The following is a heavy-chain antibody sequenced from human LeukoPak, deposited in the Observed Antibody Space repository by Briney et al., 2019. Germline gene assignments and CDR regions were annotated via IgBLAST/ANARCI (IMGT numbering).Heavy chain of an antibody. V-gene: IGHV1-18*01. D-gene: IGHD4-17*01. CDR3: ARTGIDYGDYGLLDY. CDR2: ISAYNGHT. J-gene: IGHJ4*02. Sequence: GASVKVSCKSSGSTFTKYGITWVRQAPGQGPELVGWISAYNGHTESAQKFQGRVTMTTDTSTNTAYMELRSLRSDDTAVYYCARTGIDYGDYGLLDYWGQGSLVTVSS. CDR1: GSTFTKYG.